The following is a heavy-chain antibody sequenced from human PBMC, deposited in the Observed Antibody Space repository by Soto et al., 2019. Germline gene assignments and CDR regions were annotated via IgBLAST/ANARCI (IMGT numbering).Heavy chain of an antibody. CDR2: IYYSRST. V-gene: IGHV4-59*01. CDR3: ARGLISGYYLYDAFDI. J-gene: IGHJ3*02. D-gene: IGHD3-22*01. Sequence: QVQLQESGPGLVKPSETLSLTCTVSGGSISSYYWSWIRQPPGKGLEWIGYIYYSRSTNYTPSLKRRVPLSVDTSKNQFSLKLSSVTAAATAVYYCARGLISGYYLYDAFDIWGQRTMVTVSS. CDR1: GGSISSYY.